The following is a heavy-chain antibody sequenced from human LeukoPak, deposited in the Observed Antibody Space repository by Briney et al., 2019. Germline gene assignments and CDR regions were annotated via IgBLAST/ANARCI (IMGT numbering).Heavy chain of an antibody. CDR1: GGSISSYY. Sequence: ETLSLTCTVSGGSISSYYWSWIRQPPGKGLEWMGIIYPGDSDTRYSPSFQGQVTISADKSISTAYLQWSSLKASDTAMYYCARRGGYCSSTSCSRNWFDPWGQGTLVTVSS. CDR2: IYPGDSDT. CDR3: ARRGGYCSSTSCSRNWFDP. D-gene: IGHD2-2*01. J-gene: IGHJ5*02. V-gene: IGHV5-51*01.